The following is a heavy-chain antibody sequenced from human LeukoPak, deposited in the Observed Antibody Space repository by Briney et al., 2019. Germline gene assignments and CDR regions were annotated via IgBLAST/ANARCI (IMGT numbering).Heavy chain of an antibody. V-gene: IGHV1-8*01. Sequence: ASVKVSCKASGYTFTSYDINWVRQATGQGLEWMGWMNANSGNTGYAQKFQGRVTMTRNTSISTAYMELSSLRSEDTAVYYCARDGIAARRYGYWGQGTLVTVSS. CDR2: MNANSGNT. CDR3: ARDGIAARRYGY. CDR1: GYTFTSYD. D-gene: IGHD6-6*01. J-gene: IGHJ4*02.